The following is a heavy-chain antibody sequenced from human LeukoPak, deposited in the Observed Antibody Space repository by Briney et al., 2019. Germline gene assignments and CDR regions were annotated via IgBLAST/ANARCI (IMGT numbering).Heavy chain of an antibody. CDR3: ARDSTYYYGSGSSGPHYFDY. CDR1: GFTFSSYA. J-gene: IGHJ4*02. D-gene: IGHD3-10*01. CDR2: ISYDGGNT. V-gene: IGHV3-30*01. Sequence: GGSLRLSCAASGFTFSSYAMHWVRQAPGKGLEWVAVISYDGGNTYYADSVKGRFTIPRDNSKDTLYLQVNSLRAEDTDVYYCARDSTYYYGSGSSGPHYFDYWGQGTLVTVSS.